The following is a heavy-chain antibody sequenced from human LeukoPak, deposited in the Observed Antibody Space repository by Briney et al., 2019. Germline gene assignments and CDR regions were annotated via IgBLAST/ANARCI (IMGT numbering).Heavy chain of an antibody. CDR1: GYTFTSYG. V-gene: IGHV1-18*01. CDR2: IAPYEGDR. J-gene: IGHJ1*01. Sequence: ASVKVSCKASGYTFTSYGISWVRQAPDQGLEWLGWIAPYEGDRQYTPKLQDRIIVTADTATTTVYMELKNLRIDDTAVYYCASIIRTGYFGEYYLHWGQGTQVVVSS. D-gene: IGHD3-9*01. CDR3: ASIIRTGYFGEYYLH.